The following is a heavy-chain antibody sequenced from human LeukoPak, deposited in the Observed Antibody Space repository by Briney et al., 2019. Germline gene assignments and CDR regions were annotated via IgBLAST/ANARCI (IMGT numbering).Heavy chain of an antibody. D-gene: IGHD6-19*01. CDR3: ARHVSVAVTNFFDY. J-gene: IGHJ4*02. CDR1: GGSISSRNYY. Sequence: PSETLSLTCTVSGGSISSRNYYWGWIRQPPGKGLEWIGGVYYTGTTYSNPSLKSRVTISVDTSKNQSSLRLSSVTAADTAVYYCARHVSVAVTNFFDYWGQGTLVTVPS. CDR2: VYYTGTT. V-gene: IGHV4-39*01.